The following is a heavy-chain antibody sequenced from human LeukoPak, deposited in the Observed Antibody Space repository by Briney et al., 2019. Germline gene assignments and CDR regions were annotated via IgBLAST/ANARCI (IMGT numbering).Heavy chain of an antibody. J-gene: IGHJ4*02. V-gene: IGHV1-24*01. Sequence: ASAKVSCKVSGYTLTDLSMHWVRQAPGKGLEWMGTFDPEDGETLYAQKFQGRVTMTEDTSTDTAYMELGSLRSEDTAAYYCTTVREYYYEKWGQGTLVTVS. CDR3: TTVREYYYEK. CDR1: GYTLTDLS. CDR2: FDPEDGET. D-gene: IGHD3-22*01.